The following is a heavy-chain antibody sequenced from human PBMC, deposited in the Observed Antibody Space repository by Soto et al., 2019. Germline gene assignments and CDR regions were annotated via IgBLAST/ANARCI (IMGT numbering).Heavy chain of an antibody. J-gene: IGHJ4*02. Sequence: SETLSLTCTVSGGSISSYYWSWIRQPPGKGLEWIGYIYYSGSTSYNPSLKSRVTISVDTSKNQFSLKLSSVTAADTAVYYCARYGAAGPSPPFDYWGQGTLVTVSS. CDR2: IYYSGST. CDR3: ARYGAAGPSPPFDY. D-gene: IGHD6-13*01. CDR1: GGSISSYY. V-gene: IGHV4-59*01.